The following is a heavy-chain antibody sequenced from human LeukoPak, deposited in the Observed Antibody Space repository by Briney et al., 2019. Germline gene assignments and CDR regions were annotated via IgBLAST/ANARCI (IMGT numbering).Heavy chain of an antibody. CDR2: INPSGDNT. CDR3: ARDNSQGDSAWWFDP. D-gene: IGHD1-26*01. CDR1: GGTFSTYV. J-gene: IGHJ5*02. Sequence: ASVKVSCKASGGTFSTYVISWVRQAPGQGLEWMGIINPSGDNTWYAQKFQGRVTMTRDMATSTDYMEVSSLKSEDTAVYYCARDNSQGDSAWWFDPWGQGTLVTVSS. V-gene: IGHV1-46*01.